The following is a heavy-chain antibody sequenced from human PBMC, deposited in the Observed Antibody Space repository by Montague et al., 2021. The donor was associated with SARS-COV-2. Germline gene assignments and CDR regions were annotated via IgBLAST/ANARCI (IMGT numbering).Heavy chain of an antibody. Sequence: SLRLSCAAPGFIFDDYAMHWVRQAPGKGLEWVSGITWKSGRIAYADSVKGRFTVSRDNAKNSLYLQMNSLRAEDTALYYCAKDARKWELLPSYWYFDLWGRGTLVTVSS. V-gene: IGHV3-9*01. CDR2: ITWKSGRI. D-gene: IGHD1-26*01. CDR1: GFIFDDYA. CDR3: AKDARKWELLPSYWYFDL. J-gene: IGHJ2*01.